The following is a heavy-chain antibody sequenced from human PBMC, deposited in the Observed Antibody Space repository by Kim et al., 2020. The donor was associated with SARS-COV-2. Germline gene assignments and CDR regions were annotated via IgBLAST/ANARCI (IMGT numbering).Heavy chain of an antibody. J-gene: IGHJ4*02. CDR2: ISYDGTKT. CDR1: GFTFSGYT. Sequence: GGSLRLSCAASGFTFSGYTLHWVRQAPGKGLEWVAVISYDGTKTYYADSVKGRFTISRDNSQNTLYLRMKSLRAEDTAFYYCARDVGMVGATPHFDSWGQGTLVTVPS. D-gene: IGHD2-15*01. CDR3: ARDVGMVGATPHFDS. V-gene: IGHV3-30-3*01.